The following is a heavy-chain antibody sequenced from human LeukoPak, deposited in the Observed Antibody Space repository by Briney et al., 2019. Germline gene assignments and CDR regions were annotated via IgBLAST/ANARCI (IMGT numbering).Heavy chain of an antibody. Sequence: RPGGSLRLSCAASRFTFSSYWMSWVRQAPGKGLEWVANIKHDGSEKYSVDSVKGRFTISRDNAKNSLYLQMNSLRAEDTAVYYCARGRGNSSSWYFDYWGQGTLVTVSS. CDR2: IKHDGSEK. CDR3: ARGRGNSSSWYFDY. CDR1: RFTFSSYW. V-gene: IGHV3-7*01. D-gene: IGHD6-13*01. J-gene: IGHJ4*02.